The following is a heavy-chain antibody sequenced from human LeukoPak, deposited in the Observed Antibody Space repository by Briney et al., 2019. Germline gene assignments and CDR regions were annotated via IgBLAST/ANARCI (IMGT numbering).Heavy chain of an antibody. CDR2: ISSNSSYT. Sequence: GGSLRLPCAASGFTFSDYSMTWIRQAPGKGLEYISHISSNSSYTNYADSVKGRFTISRDNAKNSLSLQMKSLRAEDTAVYYCARADILPGYYAPDYWGQGTLVTVSS. CDR1: GFTFSDYS. V-gene: IGHV3-11*05. J-gene: IGHJ4*02. D-gene: IGHD3-9*01. CDR3: ARADILPGYYAPDY.